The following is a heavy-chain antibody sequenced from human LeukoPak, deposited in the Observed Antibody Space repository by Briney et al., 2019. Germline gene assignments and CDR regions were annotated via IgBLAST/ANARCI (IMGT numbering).Heavy chain of an antibody. Sequence: SVKVSCKASGGTFSSYAISWVRQAPGQGLEWMGRIIPILGIANYAQKFQGRVTITADKSTSTAYMELSSLRSDDTAVYYCARDQFPDNYWGQGTLVTVSS. CDR1: GGTFSSYA. D-gene: IGHD1-14*01. CDR3: ARDQFPDNY. V-gene: IGHV1-69*04. J-gene: IGHJ4*02. CDR2: IIPILGIA.